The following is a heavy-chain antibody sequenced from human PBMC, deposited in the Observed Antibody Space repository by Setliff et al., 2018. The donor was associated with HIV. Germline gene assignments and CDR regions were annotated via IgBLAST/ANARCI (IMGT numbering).Heavy chain of an antibody. J-gene: IGHJ6*03. CDR1: GYTFTDYA. D-gene: IGHD4-4*01. CDR2: INTNTGNP. Sequence: VKVSCKASGYTFTDYAVNWVRQAPGQGLEWMGWINTNTGNPTYAQGFTGRFVFSLDTSASTAYLQISSLKAEDTAVYYCARMATVYYYYMDVWGKGTTVTVSS. V-gene: IGHV7-4-1*02. CDR3: ARMATVYYYYMDV.